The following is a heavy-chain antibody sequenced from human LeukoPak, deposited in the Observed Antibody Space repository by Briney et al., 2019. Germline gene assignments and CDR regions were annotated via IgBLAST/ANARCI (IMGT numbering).Heavy chain of an antibody. CDR3: ARAVGLVPDHPDV. J-gene: IGHJ6*02. D-gene: IGHD3/OR15-3a*01. Sequence: SETLSLTCTVSGGSISSSSYYWGWIRQPPGKGLEWIGSIYYSGSTYYNPSLKSRVTISVDTSKNQFSLKLSSVTAADTAVYYCARAVGLVPDHPDVWGQGTTVTVSS. CDR1: GGSISSSSYY. V-gene: IGHV4-39*07. CDR2: IYYSGST.